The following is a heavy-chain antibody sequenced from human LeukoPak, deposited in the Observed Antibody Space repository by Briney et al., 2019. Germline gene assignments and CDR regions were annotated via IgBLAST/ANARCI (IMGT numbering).Heavy chain of an antibody. CDR2: IIPIFGTT. V-gene: IGHV1-69*13. Sequence: SVKVSCKASGGTFSSYAISWVRQAPGQGLEWMGGIIPIFGTTNYAQKFQGRITITADESTSTAYMELSSLRSEDAAVYYCASSRTAMVTRGFDYWAQGTLVTVSS. D-gene: IGHD5-18*01. CDR3: ASSRTAMVTRGFDY. CDR1: GGTFSSYA. J-gene: IGHJ4*02.